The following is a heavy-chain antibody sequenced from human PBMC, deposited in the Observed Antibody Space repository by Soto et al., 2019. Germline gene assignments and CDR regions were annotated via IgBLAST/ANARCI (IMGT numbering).Heavy chain of an antibody. CDR3: ATDARYRQEAYYFDY. CDR2: ISYDATNI. Sequence: QVLLMESGGGVVQPGRSLRLSCAASGFSFSSYGMHWVRQAPGKGLEWVAIISYDATNIYYADSVKGRFTISRDNSKNTLYLQMNSLRPEDTAVYFCATDARYRQEAYYFDYWGQGTLVTVSS. D-gene: IGHD3-9*01. V-gene: IGHV3-30*03. CDR1: GFSFSSYG. J-gene: IGHJ4*02.